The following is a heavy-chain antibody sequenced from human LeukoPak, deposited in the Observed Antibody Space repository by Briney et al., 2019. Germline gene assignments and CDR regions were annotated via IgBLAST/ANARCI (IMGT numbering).Heavy chain of an antibody. J-gene: IGHJ3*02. V-gene: IGHV3-30-3*01. D-gene: IGHD3-22*01. CDR3: ARDKREFTMIVVALRGNDAFDI. CDR1: GFTFSSYA. Sequence: GGSLRLSCAASGFTFSSYAMHWVRQAPGKGLEWVAVISYDGSNKYYADSVKGRFTISRDNSKNTLYLQMNSLRAEDTAVYYCARDKREFTMIVVALRGNDAFDIWGQGTMVTVSS. CDR2: ISYDGSNK.